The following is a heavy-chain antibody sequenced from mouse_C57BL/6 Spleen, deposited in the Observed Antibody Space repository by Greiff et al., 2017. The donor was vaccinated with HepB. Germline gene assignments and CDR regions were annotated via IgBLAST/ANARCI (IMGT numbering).Heavy chain of an antibody. J-gene: IGHJ4*01. V-gene: IGHV1-59*01. Sequence: VQLQQPGAELVRPGTSVKLSCKASGYTFTSYWMHWVKQRPGQGLEWIGVIDPSDSYTNYNQKFKGKATLTVDTYSSTAYMQLSSLTSEDSAVYYCARLAYGYLDYWGQGTSVTVSS. CDR2: IDPSDSYT. CDR1: GYTFTSYW. CDR3: ARLAYGYLDY. D-gene: IGHD2-2*01.